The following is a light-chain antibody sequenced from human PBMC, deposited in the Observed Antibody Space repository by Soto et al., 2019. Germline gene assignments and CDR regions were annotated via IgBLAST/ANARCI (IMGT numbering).Light chain of an antibody. V-gene: IGKV1-6*01. J-gene: IGKJ1*01. CDR1: QGIRND. Sequence: APQMTQSPSSLSASVGDTVTITCRASQGIRNDLGWYQQKPGKAPKLLIYGASSLQSGVPSRFSGRGSGTDFTLTISSLQPEDVATYYYLEYYPYPWTFGQVTRVEIK. CDR2: GAS. CDR3: LEYYPYPWT.